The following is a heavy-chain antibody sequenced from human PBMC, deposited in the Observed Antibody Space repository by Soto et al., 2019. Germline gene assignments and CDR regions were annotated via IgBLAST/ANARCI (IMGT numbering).Heavy chain of an antibody. Sequence: QVQLVQSGAEVKKPGASVKVSCKASGYTFTSYGISWVRQAPGQGLEWLGWISAYNGNTNYAQKRQGRVTMTTDTSTSTAYMELRSLRYDDTAVYYCARLGIVITMVRGVIDYWGQGTLVTVSS. V-gene: IGHV1-18*01. D-gene: IGHD3-10*01. CDR2: ISAYNGNT. CDR3: ARLGIVITMVRGVIDY. CDR1: GYTFTSYG. J-gene: IGHJ4*02.